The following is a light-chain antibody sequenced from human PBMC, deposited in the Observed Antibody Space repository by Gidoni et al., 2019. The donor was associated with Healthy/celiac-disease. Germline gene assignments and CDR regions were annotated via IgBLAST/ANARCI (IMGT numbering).Light chain of an antibody. Sequence: EIVLTQSPGTLSLSPGERATLSCRASQSVSSSSLAWYQQQPGQAPRRLIYGASSRATGIPDRFSGSGSGTDFTLTISRLEPEDFAVYYCQQYGSSPQTFGQGTKVEIK. V-gene: IGKV3-20*01. CDR1: QSVSSSS. CDR3: QQYGSSPQT. CDR2: GAS. J-gene: IGKJ1*01.